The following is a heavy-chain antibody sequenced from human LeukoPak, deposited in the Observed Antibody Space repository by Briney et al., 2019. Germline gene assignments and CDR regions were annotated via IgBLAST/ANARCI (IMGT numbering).Heavy chain of an antibody. CDR2: INHSGST. Sequence: SETLSLTCAVYGGSFSGYYWSWIRQPPGKGLEWIGEINHSGSTNYNPSLKSRVTISVDTSKNQSSLKLSSVTAADTAVYYCATTYYYDSSGYDYWGQGTLVTVSS. CDR1: GGSFSGYY. D-gene: IGHD3-22*01. V-gene: IGHV4-34*01. J-gene: IGHJ4*02. CDR3: ATTYYYDSSGYDY.